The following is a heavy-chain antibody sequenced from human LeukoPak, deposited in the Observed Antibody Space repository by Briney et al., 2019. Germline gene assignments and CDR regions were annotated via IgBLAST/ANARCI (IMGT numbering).Heavy chain of an antibody. CDR1: GFTFSSYG. V-gene: IGHV3-33*01. D-gene: IGHD6-13*01. CDR3: ARDSSSSWYNWYFDL. J-gene: IGHJ2*01. CDR2: IWYDGSNK. Sequence: GGSLRLSCAASGFTFSSYGMHWVRQAPGKGLEWVAVIWYDGSNKYYADSVKGRFTISRDNSKNTLYLQMNSLRAEDTAVYYCARDSSSSWYNWYFDLWGRGTLVTVSS.